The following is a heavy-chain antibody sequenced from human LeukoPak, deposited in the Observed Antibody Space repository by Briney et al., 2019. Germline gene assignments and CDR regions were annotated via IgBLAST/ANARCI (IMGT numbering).Heavy chain of an antibody. J-gene: IGHJ6*02. V-gene: IGHV3-49*04. CDR1: GFTSGDYA. CDR2: IRSKAYGGTT. D-gene: IGHD3-10*01. Sequence: PGGSLRLSCTASGFTSGDYAMSWVRQAPGKGLEWVGFIRSKAYGGTTEYTASVKGRFTISRDDSKSIAYLQMNSLKTEDTAVYYCTRVGGSDLVYGMDVWGQGTTVTVSS. CDR3: TRVGGSDLVYGMDV.